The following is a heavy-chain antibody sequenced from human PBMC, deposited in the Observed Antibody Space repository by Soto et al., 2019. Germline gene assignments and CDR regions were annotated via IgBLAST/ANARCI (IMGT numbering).Heavy chain of an antibody. CDR2: IDPRDSQT. Sequence: GESLKISCTGFGYTFTTFWISWVRQMPGKGLEWMGRIDPRDSQTNYSPSFQGHVTISVDKSISTAYLQWDSLKASDTAMYYCARLFCSTDTCDSWFDPWGHGTLVTVSS. CDR1: GYTFTTFW. CDR3: ARLFCSTDTCDSWFDP. D-gene: IGHD1-26*01. V-gene: IGHV5-10-1*01. J-gene: IGHJ5*02.